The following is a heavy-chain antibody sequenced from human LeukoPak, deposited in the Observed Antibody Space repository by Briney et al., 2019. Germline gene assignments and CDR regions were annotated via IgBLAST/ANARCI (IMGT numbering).Heavy chain of an antibody. J-gene: IGHJ6*04. CDR1: GGSFSGYY. CDR3: ARDSIAAAKPYYYYGMDV. V-gene: IGHV4-34*01. CDR2: INHSGST. Sequence: SETLSLTCAVYGGSFSGYYWSWIRQPPGKGLEWIGEINHSGSTNYNPSLKSRVTISVDTSKNQFSLKLSSVTAADTAVYYCARDSIAAAKPYYYYGMDVWGKGTTVIVSS. D-gene: IGHD6-13*01.